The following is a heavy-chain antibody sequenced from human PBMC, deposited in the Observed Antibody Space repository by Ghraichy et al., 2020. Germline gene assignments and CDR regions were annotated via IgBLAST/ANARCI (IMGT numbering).Heavy chain of an antibody. D-gene: IGHD3-22*01. CDR3: ARVLHYYDSSGYHNYYYYMDV. V-gene: IGHV1-8*01. J-gene: IGHJ6*03. CDR1: GYTFTSYD. Sequence: ASVKVSCKASGYTFTSYDINWVRQATGQGLEWMGWMNPNSGNTGYAQKFQGRVTMTRNTSISTAYMELSSLRSEDTAVYYCARVLHYYDSSGYHNYYYYMDVWGKGTTVTVSS. CDR2: MNPNSGNT.